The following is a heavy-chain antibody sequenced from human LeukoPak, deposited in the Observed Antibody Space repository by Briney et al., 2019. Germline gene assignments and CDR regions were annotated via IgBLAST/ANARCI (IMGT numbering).Heavy chain of an antibody. V-gene: IGHV3-30*18. J-gene: IGHJ4*02. CDR3: AKGTYCSGDNCYPRFDY. D-gene: IGHD2-15*01. CDR1: GFMFSSYG. CDR2: ISYDGSYK. Sequence: GRSVRLSCAASGFMFSSYGIHWVRQAPGKGLEWVAVISYDGSYKYYADSVKGRFTISRDNSKNTLYLQMNSLRAEDTAVYYCAKGTYCSGDNCYPRFDYWGQGTLVTVSS.